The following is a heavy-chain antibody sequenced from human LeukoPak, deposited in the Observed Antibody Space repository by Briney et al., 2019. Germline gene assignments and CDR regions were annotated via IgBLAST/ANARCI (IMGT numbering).Heavy chain of an antibody. D-gene: IGHD2-2*01. Sequence: ASVKVSCKASGYTFTSYYMHWMRQAPGQGLERMGIINPSGGSTSYAQKFQGRVTMTRDTSTSTVYMELSSLRSEDTAVYYCATCSSTSCSDDAFDIWGQGTMVTVSS. CDR3: ATCSSTSCSDDAFDI. CDR2: INPSGGST. J-gene: IGHJ3*02. CDR1: GYTFTSYY. V-gene: IGHV1-46*01.